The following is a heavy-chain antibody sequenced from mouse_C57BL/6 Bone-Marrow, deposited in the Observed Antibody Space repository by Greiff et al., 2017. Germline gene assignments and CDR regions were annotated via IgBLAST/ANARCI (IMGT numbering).Heavy chain of an antibody. D-gene: IGHD1-1*01. CDR3: ARPYYYGSSYGYFDV. CDR1: GFTFTDYY. CDR2: VYPYNGGT. Sequence: EVQLQESGPVLVKPGPSVKISCKASGFTFTDYYMHWVKQSHGKSLEWIGLVYPYNGGTSYNQKFKGKAPLTVDQSSSTAYMELNSLTSEDSAVYYCARPYYYGSSYGYFDVWGTGTTVTVSS. V-gene: IGHV1-36*01. J-gene: IGHJ1*03.